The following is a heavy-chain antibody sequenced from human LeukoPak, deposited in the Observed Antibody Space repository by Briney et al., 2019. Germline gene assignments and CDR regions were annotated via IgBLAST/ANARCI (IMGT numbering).Heavy chain of an antibody. D-gene: IGHD3-16*01. CDR3: QRPQQVNLYLFDI. V-gene: IGHV3-74*01. CDR2: INSDGSST. Sequence: SGGSLRLSCAASGFTFTSYWMHWVRQAPGKGLVWVSRINSDGSSTTYADSVKGRFTISRDNAKNTLYLQINSLRAEDTAVYYFQRPQQVNLYLFDIGGQGKMVTVS. J-gene: IGHJ3*02. CDR1: GFTFTSYW.